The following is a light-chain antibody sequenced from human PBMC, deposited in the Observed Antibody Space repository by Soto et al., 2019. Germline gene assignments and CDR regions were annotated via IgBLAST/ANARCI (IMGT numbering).Light chain of an antibody. CDR3: QQYGSSPLT. V-gene: IGKV3-20*01. CDR1: QGVSSK. Sequence: EIVLTQSPAALSVSPGERATLSCRASQGVSSKLAWYQQKPGKAPRLLMYGASSRATGIPDRFSGSGSGTDFTLTISRLEPEDFVVYYCQQYGSSPLTFGQGTKVDIK. J-gene: IGKJ1*01. CDR2: GAS.